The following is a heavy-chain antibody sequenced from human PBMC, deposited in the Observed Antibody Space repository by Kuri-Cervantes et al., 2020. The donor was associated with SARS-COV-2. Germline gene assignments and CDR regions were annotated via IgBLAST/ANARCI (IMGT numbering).Heavy chain of an antibody. CDR1: GFTFSSYA. Sequence: GESLKISCSASGFTFSSYAMHWVRQAPGKGLEYVSAISSNGGSTYYADSVKGRFTISRDNAKNSLYLQMNSLRAEDTAVYYCARERATNFDYWGQGTLVTVSS. J-gene: IGHJ4*02. V-gene: IGHV3-64*04. CDR3: ARERATNFDY. CDR2: ISSNGGST.